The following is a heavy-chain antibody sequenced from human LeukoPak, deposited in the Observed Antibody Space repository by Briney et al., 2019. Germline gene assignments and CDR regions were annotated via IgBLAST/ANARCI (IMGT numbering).Heavy chain of an antibody. J-gene: IGHJ6*03. Sequence: GGSLRLSCAASEFTFSRNWMTGVRQAPGKGLEWVANIKLDGSEKNYVDSVKGRFTISRDNAKNSLYLQMDSLRAEDTAVYYCARLRVTSNYYMDVWGKGTTVTVS. CDR2: IKLDGSEK. CDR3: ARLRVTSNYYMDV. V-gene: IGHV3-7*01. CDR1: EFTFSRNW. D-gene: IGHD4-17*01.